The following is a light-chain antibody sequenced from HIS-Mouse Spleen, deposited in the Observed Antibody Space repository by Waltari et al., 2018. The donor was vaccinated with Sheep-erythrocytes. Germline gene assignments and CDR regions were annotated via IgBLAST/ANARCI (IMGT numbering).Light chain of an antibody. CDR1: SRYVGSYNL. J-gene: IGLJ2*01. V-gene: IGLV2-23*01. CDR2: EGS. Sequence: QSALTQPASVSGSPGQSITIPCTGTSRYVGSYNLVSWYQQHPGKAPKLMIYEGSKRPSGVSNRFSGSKSGNTASLTISGLQAEDEADYYCCSYAGSYRVFGGGTKLTVL. CDR3: CSYAGSYRV.